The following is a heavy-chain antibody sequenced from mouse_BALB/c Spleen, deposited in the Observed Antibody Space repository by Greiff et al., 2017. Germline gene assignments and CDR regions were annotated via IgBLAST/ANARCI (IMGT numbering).Heavy chain of an antibody. D-gene: IGHD2-4*01. CDR1: GFTFSDYY. V-gene: IGHV5-4*02. J-gene: IGHJ4*01. Sequence: EVQGVESGGGLVKPGGSLKLSCAASGFTFSDYYMYWVRQTPEKRLEWVATISDGGSYTYYPDSVKGRFTISRDNAKNNLYLQMSSLKSEDTAMYYCARDQDYDYDGAYYAMDYWGQGTSVTVSS. CDR2: ISDGGSYT. CDR3: ARDQDYDYDGAYYAMDY.